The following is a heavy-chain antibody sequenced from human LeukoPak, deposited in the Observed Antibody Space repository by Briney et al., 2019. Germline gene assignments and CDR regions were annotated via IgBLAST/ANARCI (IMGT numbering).Heavy chain of an antibody. CDR3: ARRFCSSVSCYDDDAFDV. D-gene: IGHD2-2*01. CDR2: ISGYKGKI. J-gene: IGHJ3*01. CDR1: GHTFVSYG. Sequence: GASVKVSCKASGHTFVSYGISWVRQAPGQGLEWMGWISGYKGKINYAQKFQGRVTMTTDTSTSTAYLELRSLTSEDTAVYYCARRFCSSVSCYDDDAFDVWGQGTLVTVSS. V-gene: IGHV1-18*01.